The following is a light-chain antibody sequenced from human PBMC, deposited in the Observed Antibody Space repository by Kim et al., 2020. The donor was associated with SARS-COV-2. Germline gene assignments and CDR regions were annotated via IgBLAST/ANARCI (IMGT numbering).Light chain of an antibody. J-gene: IGKJ5*01. CDR3: QQRSNWPIT. Sequence: PGERATLSCRASQSVSSYLAWYQQKPGQAPRPLIYDASNRATGIPARFSGNGSGTDFTLTISSLEPEDFAVYYCQQRSNWPITFGQGTRLEIK. V-gene: IGKV3-11*01. CDR1: QSVSSY. CDR2: DAS.